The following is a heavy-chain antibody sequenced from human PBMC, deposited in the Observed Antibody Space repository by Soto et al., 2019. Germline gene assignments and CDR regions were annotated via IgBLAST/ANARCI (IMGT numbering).Heavy chain of an antibody. CDR1: GGTFSSYA. J-gene: IGHJ4*02. Sequence: QVQLVQSGAEVKKPGSSVKVSCKASGGTFSSYAISWVRQAPGQGLEWMGGIIPIFGTANYAQKFQGRVTITADESTSTAYMELSSRRSEDTAVYYCARDATRYNWNDVGGYWGQGTLVTVSS. CDR3: ARDATRYNWNDVGGY. D-gene: IGHD1-20*01. V-gene: IGHV1-69*12. CDR2: IIPIFGTA.